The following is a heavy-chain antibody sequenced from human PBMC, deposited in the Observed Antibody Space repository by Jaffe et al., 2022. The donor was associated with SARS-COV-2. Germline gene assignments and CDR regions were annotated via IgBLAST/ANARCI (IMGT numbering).Heavy chain of an antibody. V-gene: IGHV4-59*01. D-gene: IGHD3-16*01. CDR3: AREPAPNVRYFDL. CDR1: GGSISSYY. Sequence: QVQLQESGPGLVKPSETLSLTCTVSGGSISSYYWSWIRQPPGKGLEWIGYIYYSGSTNYNPSLKSRVTISVDTSKNQFSLKLSSVTAADTAVYYCAREPAPNVRYFDLWGRGTLVTVSS. J-gene: IGHJ2*01. CDR2: IYYSGST.